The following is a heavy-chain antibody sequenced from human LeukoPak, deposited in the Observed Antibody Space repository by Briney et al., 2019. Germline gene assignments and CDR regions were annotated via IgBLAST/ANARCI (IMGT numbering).Heavy chain of an antibody. J-gene: IGHJ4*02. D-gene: IGHD2-21*02. CDR1: GGSIASGGYY. CDR2: IYYSGRT. V-gene: IGHV4-31*03. CDR3: ARRTGGDYFFDY. Sequence: SQTLSLTCTVSGGSIASGGYYWSWIRQHPGKGLEWIGYIYYSGRTYYNPSLKSRVTISLDTSQNQFSLELISVTAADTAFYFCARRTGGDYFFDYWGQGTLVTVSS.